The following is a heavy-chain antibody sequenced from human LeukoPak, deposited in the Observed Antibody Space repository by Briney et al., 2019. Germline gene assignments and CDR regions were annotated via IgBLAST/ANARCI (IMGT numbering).Heavy chain of an antibody. D-gene: IGHD2-15*01. Sequence: SETLSLTCAVSGGSISSDYWSWIRQPPGKGLEFIGYIHHSGKTNYSPSLKNRVTISIDPSMNQFSLTLTSVAAADTALYYCAKGERLLGWPVYWGQGTLVTVSS. J-gene: IGHJ4*02. CDR3: AKGERLLGWPVY. V-gene: IGHV4-59*01. CDR1: GGSISSDY. CDR2: IHHSGKT.